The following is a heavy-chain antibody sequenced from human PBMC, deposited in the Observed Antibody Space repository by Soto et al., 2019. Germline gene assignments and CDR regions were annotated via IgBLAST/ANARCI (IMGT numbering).Heavy chain of an antibody. CDR1: GGSFSGYY. CDR3: ARGRRALITYGQFDP. D-gene: IGHD4-17*01. J-gene: IGHJ5*02. CDR2: FSGAGGYT. V-gene: IGHV3-23*01. Sequence: ETLSLTCAVYGGSFSGYYWSWVRQAPGKGLGWVSTFSGAGGYTYYANSVNGRFTISRYDSKTALFLHRNSLGAADTAVYYCARGRRALITYGQFDPWGQGTLVTVSS.